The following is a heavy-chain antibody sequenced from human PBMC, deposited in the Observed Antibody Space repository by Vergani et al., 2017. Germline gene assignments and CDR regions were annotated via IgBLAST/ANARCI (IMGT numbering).Heavy chain of an antibody. CDR2: IIPILGIA. J-gene: IGHJ4*02. V-gene: IGHV1-69*08. CDR3: ARDQGQLWSRQYYFDY. Sequence: QVQLVQSGAEVKKPGSSVKVSCKASGGTFSSYTISWVRQAPGQGLEWMGRIIPILGIANYSQKFQGRVTITADKPTSTAYMELSRLRSEDTAVYYCARDQGQLWSRQYYFDYWGQGTLVTVSS. CDR1: GGTFSSYT. D-gene: IGHD5-18*01.